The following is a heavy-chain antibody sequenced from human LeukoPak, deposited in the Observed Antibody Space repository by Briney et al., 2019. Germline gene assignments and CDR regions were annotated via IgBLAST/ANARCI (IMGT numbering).Heavy chain of an antibody. CDR1: GGSISSYY. J-gene: IGHJ5*02. D-gene: IGHD2-15*01. V-gene: IGHV4-4*07. CDR2: ICTSGST. CDR3: ARGQLGYCSGGSCHNWFDP. Sequence: PSETLSLTCTVSGGSISSYYWSWIRQPAGKGLEWIGRICTSGSTNYNPSLKSRVTMSVDTSKNQFSLKLSSVTAADTAVYYCARGQLGYCSGGSCHNWFDPWGQGTLVTVSS.